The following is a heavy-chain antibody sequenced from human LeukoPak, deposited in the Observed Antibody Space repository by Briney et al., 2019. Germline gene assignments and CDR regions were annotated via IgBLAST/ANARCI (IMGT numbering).Heavy chain of an antibody. CDR1: GFTFSSYA. D-gene: IGHD1-26*01. CDR3: ARVGRATTILEYFQH. J-gene: IGHJ1*01. Sequence: GGSLRLSCAASGFTFSSYAMHWVRQAPGKGLEWVAVISYDGSNKYYADSVKGRFTISRDNSKNTLYLQMNSLRAEDTAVYYCARVGRATTILEYFQHWGQGTLVTVSS. CDR2: ISYDGSNK. V-gene: IGHV3-30-3*01.